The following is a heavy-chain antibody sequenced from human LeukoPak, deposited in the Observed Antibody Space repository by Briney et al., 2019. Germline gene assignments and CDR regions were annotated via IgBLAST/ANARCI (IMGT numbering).Heavy chain of an antibody. Sequence: GGSLRLSCAASGFTVSSNYMSWVRQAPGKGLEWVAVISYDGSNKYYADSVKGRFTISRDNSKNTLYLQMNSLRAEDTAVYYCANWNYDIDYWGQGTLVTVSS. D-gene: IGHD1-7*01. CDR3: ANWNYDIDY. CDR1: GFTVSSNY. V-gene: IGHV3-30-3*01. J-gene: IGHJ4*02. CDR2: ISYDGSNK.